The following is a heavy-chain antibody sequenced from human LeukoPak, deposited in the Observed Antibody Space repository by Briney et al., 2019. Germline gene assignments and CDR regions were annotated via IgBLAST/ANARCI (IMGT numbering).Heavy chain of an antibody. CDR1: GFTLGNYW. CDR3: AKYILYHGAFDI. CDR2: TKDDGSQK. J-gene: IGHJ3*02. Sequence: GGSPRLSCAASGFTLGNYWMAWVRQGPGKELEWVATTKDDGSQKYYVDSVKGRFTISRDNAKNSLYLQMNSLEAEDTAVYYCAKYILYHGAFDIWGQGTMVTVSS. V-gene: IGHV3-7*01. D-gene: IGHD2-8*01.